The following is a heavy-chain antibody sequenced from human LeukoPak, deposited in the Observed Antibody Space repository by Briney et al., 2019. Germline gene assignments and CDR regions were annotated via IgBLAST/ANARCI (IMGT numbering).Heavy chain of an antibody. Sequence: SQTLSLTCAVSGGSISSGGYSWSWIRQPPGKGLEWIGYINHSGSTNYNPSLKSRVTISVDTSKNQFSLKLSSVTAADTAVYYCARNIPIAAAGYNWFDPWGQGTLVTVSS. CDR1: GGSISSGGYS. D-gene: IGHD6-13*01. CDR3: ARNIPIAAAGYNWFDP. V-gene: IGHV4-30-2*01. CDR2: INHSGST. J-gene: IGHJ5*02.